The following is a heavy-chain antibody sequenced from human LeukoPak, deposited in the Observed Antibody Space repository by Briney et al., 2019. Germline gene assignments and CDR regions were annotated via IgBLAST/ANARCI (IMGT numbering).Heavy chain of an antibody. CDR2: IRYDGSNK. Sequence: AGGSLRLSCAASGFTFSSYGMHWVRQAPGKGLEWVAFIRYDGSNKYYADSVKGRFTISRDNSKNTLYLQMNSLRAEDTAVYYCAKDRPKANRVRSQFSVWFDPWGQGTLVTVSS. CDR1: GFTFSSYG. J-gene: IGHJ5*02. V-gene: IGHV3-30*02. D-gene: IGHD3-10*01. CDR3: AKDRPKANRVRSQFSVWFDP.